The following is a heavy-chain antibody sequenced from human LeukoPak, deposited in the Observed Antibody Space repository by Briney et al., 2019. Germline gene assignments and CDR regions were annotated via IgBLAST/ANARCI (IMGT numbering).Heavy chain of an antibody. D-gene: IGHD2-21*02. V-gene: IGHV4-30-4*01. J-gene: IGHJ3*02. Sequence: SETLSLTCTVSGGSISSGDYYWSWIRQPPGKGLEWIGYIYYSGSTYYNPSLKSRVTISVDTSKSQFSLKLSSVTAADTAVYYCAREVVTDDAFDIWGQGTMVTVSS. CDR1: GGSISSGDYY. CDR3: AREVVTDDAFDI. CDR2: IYYSGST.